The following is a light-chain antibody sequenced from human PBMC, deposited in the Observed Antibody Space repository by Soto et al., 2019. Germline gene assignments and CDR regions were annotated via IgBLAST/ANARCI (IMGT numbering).Light chain of an antibody. Sequence: QAVVTQEPSLTVPPGGTVTLTCGSTTGDVTNGRWPYWFQQRPGQVPRTLIHDTSNKHSWTPARFSGSLLGGKAALTLSGAQPEDEAAYYCLLFYDGVAVFGGGTQLTVL. J-gene: IGLJ7*01. CDR3: LLFYDGVAV. V-gene: IGLV7-46*01. CDR1: TGDVTNGRW. CDR2: DTS.